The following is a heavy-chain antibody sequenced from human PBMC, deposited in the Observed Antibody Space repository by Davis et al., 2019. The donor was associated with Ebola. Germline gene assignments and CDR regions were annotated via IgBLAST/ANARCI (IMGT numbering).Heavy chain of an antibody. J-gene: IGHJ4*02. V-gene: IGHV3-23*01. D-gene: IGHD2-21*01. CDR3: AKRGGLLIGTDYFDY. Sequence: PGGSLRLSCAASGFTFSSYAMTWIRQAPGKGLEWVSGISGSGGITNHADSVKGRFTISRDNSKNTLYLQMNSLRAEDTAVYYCAKRGGLLIGTDYFDYWGLGALVTVSS. CDR2: ISGSGGIT. CDR1: GFTFSSYA.